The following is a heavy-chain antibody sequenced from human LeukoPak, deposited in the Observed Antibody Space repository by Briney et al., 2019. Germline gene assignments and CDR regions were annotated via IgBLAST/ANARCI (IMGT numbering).Heavy chain of an antibody. CDR3: ANLTGWSQRSYYFDY. CDR2: ISGSGGST. V-gene: IGHV3-23*01. Sequence: GGSLRLSCAASGFTFSNYAMSRVRQAPGKGLEWVSGISGSGGSTYYADSVKGRFTISRDNSKNTLYLQMNSLRAEDTAIYYCANLTGWSQRSYYFDYWGQGTLVTVSS. D-gene: IGHD1-14*01. J-gene: IGHJ4*02. CDR1: GFTFSNYA.